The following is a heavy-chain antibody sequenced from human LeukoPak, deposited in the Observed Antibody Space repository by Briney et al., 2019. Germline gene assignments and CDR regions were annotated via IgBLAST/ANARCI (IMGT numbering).Heavy chain of an antibody. Sequence: SGGSLRLSCAASGFIFSNYGMNWVRQAPGKGLEWVAAISASGSATSYADSVRGRFTISRDNSKSTTYLQMNSLRVEDTAVYYCATRSSGNPYFWGQGTLVTVSS. CDR2: ISASGSAT. V-gene: IGHV3-23*01. J-gene: IGHJ4*02. D-gene: IGHD1-26*01. CDR1: GFIFSNYG. CDR3: ATRSSGNPYF.